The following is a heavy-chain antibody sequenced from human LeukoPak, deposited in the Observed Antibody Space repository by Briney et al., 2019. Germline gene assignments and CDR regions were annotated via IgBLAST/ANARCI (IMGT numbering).Heavy chain of an antibody. CDR3: ARDHCVSSGCYEDYYYGMDV. V-gene: IGHV1-2*02. Sequence: GASVKVSCKASGYTFTGYYMQWVRQAPGQGLEWMGWINPNSGGTNYAQKFQGRVTMTRDTSIRTAYMELSRLRSDDTAVYFCARDHCVSSGCYEDYYYGMDVWGRGTTVTVSS. CDR2: INPNSGGT. D-gene: IGHD6-25*01. CDR1: GYTFTGYY. J-gene: IGHJ6*02.